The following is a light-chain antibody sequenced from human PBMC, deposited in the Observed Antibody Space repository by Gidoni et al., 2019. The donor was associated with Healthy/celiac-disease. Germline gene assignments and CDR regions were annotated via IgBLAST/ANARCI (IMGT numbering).Light chain of an antibody. CDR3: QQYHNWPPLYT. CDR2: GAS. J-gene: IGKJ2*01. V-gene: IGKV3-15*01. CDR1: QSVSSN. Sequence: EIVMTQSPSTLSVSPGERATLSCSASQSVSSNLAWYQQKPGQAPRLLIYGASTRAIDIPARFSGSGSGTEFTLTISSLQSEDFVVYYCQQYHNWPPLYTFGQGTKLEIK.